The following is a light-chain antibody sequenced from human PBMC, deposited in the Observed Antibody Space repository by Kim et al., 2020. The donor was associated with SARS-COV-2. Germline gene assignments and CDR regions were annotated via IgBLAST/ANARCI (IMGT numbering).Light chain of an antibody. J-gene: IGLJ1*01. CDR1: SLRSYY. CDR3: NSRDSSGNHV. CDR2: GKN. V-gene: IGLV3-19*01. Sequence: VAVGQTVRITCQGGSLRSYYASWYQQKPGQAPVLVIYGKNNRPSGIPDRFSGSSSGNTASLTITGAQAEDEADYYCNSRDSSGNHVFGTGTKVTVL.